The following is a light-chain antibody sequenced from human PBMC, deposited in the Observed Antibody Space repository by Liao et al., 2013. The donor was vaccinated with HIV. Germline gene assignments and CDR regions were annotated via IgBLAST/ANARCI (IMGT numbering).Light chain of an antibody. CDR3: QAWDSSTSYV. J-gene: IGLJ1*01. CDR1: NIGSKS. V-gene: IGLV3-9*01. Sequence: SYELTQPPSVSVAPGETAGITCGGNNIGSKSVHWYQQRPGQAPVLVIYQDSKRPSGIPERFSGSNSGNTATLTISGTQAMDEADYYCQAWDSSTSYVFGTGTKVTVL. CDR2: QDS.